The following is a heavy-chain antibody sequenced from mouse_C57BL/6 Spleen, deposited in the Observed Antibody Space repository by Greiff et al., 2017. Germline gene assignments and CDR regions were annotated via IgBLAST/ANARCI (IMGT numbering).Heavy chain of an antibody. CDR1: GFTFSDYG. Sequence: DVHLVESGGGLVKPGGSLKLSCAASGFTFSDYGMHWVRQAPEKGLEWVAYISSGSSTIYSAATVKGRFTISRDNAKNTLFLQMTSLRSEDTAMYYCARRAFITTVVGAMDYWGQGTSVTVSS. J-gene: IGHJ4*01. D-gene: IGHD1-1*01. CDR3: ARRAFITTVVGAMDY. V-gene: IGHV5-17*01. CDR2: ISSGSSTI.